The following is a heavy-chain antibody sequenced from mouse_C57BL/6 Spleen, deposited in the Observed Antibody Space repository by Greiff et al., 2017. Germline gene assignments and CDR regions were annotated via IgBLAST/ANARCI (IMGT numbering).Heavy chain of an antibody. D-gene: IGHD2-3*01. CDR3: AIYTCDGYCGYFDY. V-gene: IGHV7-3*01. CDR2: IRNKANGYTT. J-gene: IGHJ2*01. Sequence: EVQLQESGGGLVQPGGSLSLSCAASGFTFTDYYMSWVRQPPGKALEWLGFIRNKANGYTTEYSASVKGRFTISRDTSQSILYLQMKDLRAEDSATYDCAIYTCDGYCGYFDYWGQGTTLTVSS. CDR1: GFTFTDYY.